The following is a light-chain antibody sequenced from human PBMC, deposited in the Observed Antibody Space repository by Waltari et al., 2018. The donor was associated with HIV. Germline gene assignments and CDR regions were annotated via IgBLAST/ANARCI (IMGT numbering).Light chain of an antibody. J-gene: IGLJ1*01. CDR1: SSDVGGYNY. CDR2: DVC. CDR3: SSYTSSSTRV. V-gene: IGLV2-14*03. Sequence: QSALTQPASVSGSPGQSITISCTGTSSDVGGYNYVSWYQQHPGKAPKLMIYDVCNRPSGVPNRFSGSKSGNTASLTISGIQAVDEADYYCSSYTSSSTRVFGTGTKVTVL.